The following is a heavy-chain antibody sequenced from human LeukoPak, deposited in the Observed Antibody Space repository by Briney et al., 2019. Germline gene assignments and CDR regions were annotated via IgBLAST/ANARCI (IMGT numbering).Heavy chain of an antibody. J-gene: IGHJ4*02. Sequence: ASVKVSCKASGGTFSSYAISWVRRAPGQGLEWMGRINPNSGGTNYAQKFQGRVTMTRDTSISTAYMELSRLRSDDTAVYYCARRTGSGWFYYWGQGTLVTVSS. V-gene: IGHV1-2*06. CDR1: GGTFSSYA. CDR3: ARRTGSGWFYY. CDR2: INPNSGGT. D-gene: IGHD6-19*01.